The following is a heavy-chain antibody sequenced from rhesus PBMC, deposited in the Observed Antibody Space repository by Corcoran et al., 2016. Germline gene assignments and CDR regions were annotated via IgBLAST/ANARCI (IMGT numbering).Heavy chain of an antibody. D-gene: IGHD2-27*01. Sequence: EVQLVESGGGLVQPGGSLRLSCAASVFTFSSYDMSWVRQAPVTGLEWVSSISSASSYIYYADSVKGRYTISRDNAKNSLSLQMNSLRAEDTAVYYCTRDIVVVFTAIQFDYWGQGVLVTVSS. CDR1: VFTFSSYD. V-gene: IGHV3S16*01. CDR3: TRDIVVVFTAIQFDY. J-gene: IGHJ4*01. CDR2: ISSASSYI.